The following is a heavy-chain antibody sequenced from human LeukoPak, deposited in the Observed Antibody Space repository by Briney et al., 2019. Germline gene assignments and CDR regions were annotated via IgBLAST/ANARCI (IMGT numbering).Heavy chain of an antibody. V-gene: IGHV4-4*07. D-gene: IGHD5-18*01. CDR3: ARDRGYSYDYWYFDL. CDR1: GASISIYY. J-gene: IGHJ2*01. CDR2: MYTSGSG. Sequence: SETLSLTCTVSGASISIYYWSWIRQPAGKGLEWIGRMYTSGSGNYSPSLKSRVTMSVDTSKNQFSLKLSSVTAADSAVYYCARDRGYSYDYWYFDLWGRDTLVTVSS.